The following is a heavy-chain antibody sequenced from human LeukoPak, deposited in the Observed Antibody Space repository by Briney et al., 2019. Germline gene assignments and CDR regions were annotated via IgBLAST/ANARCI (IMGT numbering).Heavy chain of an antibody. CDR3: ARGDAHPYFDY. Sequence: SETLSLTCTVSGGSISSSSYYWGWVRQPPGKGLEWIGSIYYSGSTYHNPSLKSRVTISVDTSKNQFSLKLSSVTAADTAVYYCARGDAHPYFDYWGQGTLVTVSS. CDR1: GGSISSSSYY. J-gene: IGHJ4*02. V-gene: IGHV4-39*07. CDR2: IYYSGST. D-gene: IGHD1-26*01.